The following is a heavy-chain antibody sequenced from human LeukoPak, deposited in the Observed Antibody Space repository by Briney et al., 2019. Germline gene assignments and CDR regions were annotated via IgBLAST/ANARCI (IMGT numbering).Heavy chain of an antibody. CDR1: GFTFTSYS. J-gene: IGHJ6*03. D-gene: IGHD3-10*01. Sequence: GGSLRLSCAASGFTFTSYSINWVRQAPGKGLEWVSSISSSSSYIYYADSVKGRFTISRDNSKNTLYLQMNSLRAEDTAVYYCAKVSMVRGVIIYYYYMDVWGKGTTVTISS. CDR3: AKVSMVRGVIIYYYYMDV. CDR2: ISSSSSYI. V-gene: IGHV3-21*04.